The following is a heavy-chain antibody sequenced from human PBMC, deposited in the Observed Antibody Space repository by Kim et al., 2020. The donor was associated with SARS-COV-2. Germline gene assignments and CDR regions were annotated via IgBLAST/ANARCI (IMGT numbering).Heavy chain of an antibody. D-gene: IGHD3-10*01. CDR2: INTNTGNP. CDR1: GYTFTSYA. CDR3: ARGGRWFGELLKVQKNWFDP. Sequence: ASVKVSCKASGYTFTSYAMNWVRQAPGQGLEWMGWINTNTGNPTYAQGFTGRFVFSLDTSVSTAYLQISSLKAEDTAVYYCARGGRWFGELLKVQKNWFDPWGQGTLVTVSS. V-gene: IGHV7-4-1*02. J-gene: IGHJ5*02.